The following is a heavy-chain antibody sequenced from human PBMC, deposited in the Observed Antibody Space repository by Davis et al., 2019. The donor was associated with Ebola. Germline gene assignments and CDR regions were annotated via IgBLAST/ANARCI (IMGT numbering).Heavy chain of an antibody. D-gene: IGHD6-13*01. CDR3: ARSSYSWYFSGMDV. Sequence: ASVTVSCMASVYSFTTYAINWVRQAPGQGLQWMGWINLNTGSPTYAQGFTGRFVFSFDTSVSTAYLQISSLKAEDSAIYYCARSSYSWYFSGMDVWGKGTTVTVSS. J-gene: IGHJ6*04. V-gene: IGHV7-4-1*02. CDR2: INLNTGSP. CDR1: VYSFTTYA.